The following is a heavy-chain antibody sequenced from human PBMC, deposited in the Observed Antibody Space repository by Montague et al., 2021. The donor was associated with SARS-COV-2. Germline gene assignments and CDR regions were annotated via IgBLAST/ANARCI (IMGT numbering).Heavy chain of an antibody. CDR2: IHHSGST. V-gene: IGHV4-4*02. CDR1: GGSTSSSNW. D-gene: IGHD4/OR15-4a*01. CDR3: ARGGYGGWTGYYFDY. J-gene: IGHJ4*02. Sequence: SETLSLTCAVSGGSTSSSNWWSWVRQPPGKGLEWIGEIHHSGSTNYNPSLKSRVTMSVDRSKNHSSLRLSSVTAADTAMYYCARGGYGGWTGYYFDYWGQGTLVTVSS.